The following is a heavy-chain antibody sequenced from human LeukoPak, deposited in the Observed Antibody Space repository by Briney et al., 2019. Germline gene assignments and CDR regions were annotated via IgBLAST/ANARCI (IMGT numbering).Heavy chain of an antibody. CDR3: AREYTPSGSYPWPRRDLQINWFDP. Sequence: ASVKVSCKASGYTFTGHYIHWVRQAPGQGLEWMGWINPNSDDTNYAQKFQGRVTMTRDTSISTAYMELNRLRSDDTAVYYCAREYTPSGSYPWPRRDLQINWFDPWGQGTLVTVSS. V-gene: IGHV1-2*02. CDR1: GYTFTGHY. D-gene: IGHD1-26*01. J-gene: IGHJ5*02. CDR2: INPNSDDT.